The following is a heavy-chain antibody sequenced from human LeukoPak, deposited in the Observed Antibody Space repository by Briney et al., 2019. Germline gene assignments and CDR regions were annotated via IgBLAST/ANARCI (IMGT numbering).Heavy chain of an antibody. V-gene: IGHV4-39*01. CDR2: IYYNGIT. CDR1: GDSISSGNFY. Sequence: NPSETLSLTCTVSGDSISSGNFYWGWIRQPPGKELQWIGSIYYNGITHYNPPPESRVTISADTSTNEFSLKLRSVTAADTAMYYCARDHGDFVQHDWGQGTLVTVSS. D-gene: IGHD4-17*01. J-gene: IGHJ4*02. CDR3: ARDHGDFVQHD.